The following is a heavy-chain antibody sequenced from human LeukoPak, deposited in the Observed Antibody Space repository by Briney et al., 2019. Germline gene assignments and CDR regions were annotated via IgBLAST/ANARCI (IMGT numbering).Heavy chain of an antibody. V-gene: IGHV4-59*01. J-gene: IGHJ4*02. Sequence: SETLSLTCTVSGGSISSNYWSWIRQPQGKGLEWIGYIYYSGSTNYNPSLKSRVTISVDTSKNQFSLKLSSVTAADTAVYYCARGRIARLPYFDYWGQGTLVTVSS. CDR2: IYYSGST. CDR1: GGSISSNY. D-gene: IGHD5-18*01. CDR3: ARGRIARLPYFDY.